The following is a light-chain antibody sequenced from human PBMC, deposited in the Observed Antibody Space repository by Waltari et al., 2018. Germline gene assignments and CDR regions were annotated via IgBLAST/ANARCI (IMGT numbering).Light chain of an antibody. V-gene: IGLV1-40*01. CDR3: QSYDSSLSGSAV. J-gene: IGLJ7*01. CDR1: SSNLGAGSH. CDR2: GNS. Sequence: QSVLTQPPSVSGAPGQRVTIPCTGSSSNLGAGSHVHWYPQLPGTAPKLLILGNSNRPPEVPDRFSGSKSGTSASLAITGLQAEDEADYYCQSYDSSLSGSAVFGGGTQLTVL.